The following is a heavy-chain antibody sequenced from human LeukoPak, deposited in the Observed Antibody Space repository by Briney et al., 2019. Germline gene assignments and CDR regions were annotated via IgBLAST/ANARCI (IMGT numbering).Heavy chain of an antibody. D-gene: IGHD1-26*01. CDR1: GGTFSSYA. J-gene: IGHJ4*02. Sequence: SVKVSCKASGGTFSSYAISWVRQAPGQGLEWMGGIIPIFGTANYTQKFQGRVTITADESTSKAYMGLSSLRSEDTAVYSCARTPLGGSYHTIAYGGQGTLVTVSS. CDR2: IIPIFGTA. CDR3: ARTPLGGSYHTIAY. V-gene: IGHV1-69*01.